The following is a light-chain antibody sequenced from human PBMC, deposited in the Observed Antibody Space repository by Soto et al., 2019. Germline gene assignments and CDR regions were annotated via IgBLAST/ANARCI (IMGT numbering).Light chain of an antibody. CDR3: QQYANWPKT. Sequence: ILMTQSPDTLSVSPGERATLACRASQSIAEKVVWYQQKSGQAPRLLIYGASTRAAGVPARFSGSGSGTEFTITISSLQSADIAVYFGQQYANWPKTFGQGTKVDIK. CDR2: GAS. J-gene: IGKJ1*01. V-gene: IGKV3-15*01. CDR1: QSIAEK.